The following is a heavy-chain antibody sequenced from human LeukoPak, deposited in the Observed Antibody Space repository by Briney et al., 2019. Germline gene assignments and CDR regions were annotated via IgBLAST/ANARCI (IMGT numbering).Heavy chain of an antibody. J-gene: IGHJ6*03. D-gene: IGHD6-13*01. CDR3: AKDRDGSTWYLLNYMDG. V-gene: IGHV3-66*01. CDR2: LYSGGST. CDR1: GFTVSSNY. Sequence: PGGSLRLSCAASGFTVSSNYMSWVRQAPGKGLEWVSLLYSGGSTYYADSVKGRFTISRDNSKNTLYLQMNSLRAEDTAVYKCAKDRDGSTWYLLNYMDGWGKGTTVTVSS.